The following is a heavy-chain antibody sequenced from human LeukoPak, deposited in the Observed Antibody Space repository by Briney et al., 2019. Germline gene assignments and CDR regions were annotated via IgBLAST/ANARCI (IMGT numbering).Heavy chain of an antibody. CDR1: GFTFSSYA. D-gene: IGHD6-13*01. V-gene: IGHV3-23*01. CDR2: ISGSGGNT. Sequence: PGGSLRLSCAASGFTFSSYAMNWVRQAPGKGLEWVSAISGSGGNTNYADSVKGRFTISRDNSKNTLYLQMDSLRAEDKALYYCAKDGRIAEDYFDYWGQGTLVTVSS. CDR3: AKDGRIAEDYFDY. J-gene: IGHJ4*02.